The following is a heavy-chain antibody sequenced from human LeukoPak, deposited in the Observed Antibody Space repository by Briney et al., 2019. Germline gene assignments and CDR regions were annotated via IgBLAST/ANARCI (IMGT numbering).Heavy chain of an antibody. D-gene: IGHD6-6*01. V-gene: IGHV4-38-2*02. Sequence: SETLSLTCTVSGYSISSDYYWGWIRQSPGKGLEWIGSFYHSGSTYYNPSLKSRVAISVDTSKNQFSLKLNSLTAADTAVYYCARVTAARLLSWFDPWGQGTLVTVSS. CDR2: FYHSGST. CDR1: GYSISSDYY. J-gene: IGHJ5*02. CDR3: ARVTAARLLSWFDP.